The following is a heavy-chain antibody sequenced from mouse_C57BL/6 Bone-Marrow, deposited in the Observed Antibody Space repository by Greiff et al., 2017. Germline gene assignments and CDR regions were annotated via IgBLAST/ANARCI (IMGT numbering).Heavy chain of an antibody. CDR1: GYTFTSYW. CDR3: TREAYDGYYVYFDY. Sequence: EVQLQQSGTVLARPGASVKMSCKTSGYTFTSYWMHWVKQRPGQGLEWIGAIYPGNSDTSYNQKFKGKAKLTAVTSASTAYMELSSRTNEDSAVYYCTREAYDGYYVYFDYWGQGTTLTVSS. J-gene: IGHJ2*01. V-gene: IGHV1-5*01. D-gene: IGHD2-3*01. CDR2: IYPGNSDT.